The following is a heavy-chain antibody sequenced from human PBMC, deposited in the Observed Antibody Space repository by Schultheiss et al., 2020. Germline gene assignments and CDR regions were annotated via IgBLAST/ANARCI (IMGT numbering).Heavy chain of an antibody. D-gene: IGHD2-2*01. CDR3: AKGRLTLGYCSSTSCGYDAFDI. V-gene: IGHV1-69*04. CDR2: IIPILGIA. J-gene: IGHJ3*02. CDR1: GYTFTSYG. Sequence: AVKVSCKASGYTFTSYGISWVRQAPGQGLEWMGRIIPILGIANYAQKFQGRVTITADKSTSTAYMELSSLRSEDTAVYYCAKGRLTLGYCSSTSCGYDAFDIWGQGTMVTVSS.